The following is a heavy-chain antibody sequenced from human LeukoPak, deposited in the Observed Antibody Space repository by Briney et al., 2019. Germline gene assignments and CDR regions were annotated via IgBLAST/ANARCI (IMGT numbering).Heavy chain of an antibody. V-gene: IGHV4-34*01. Sequence: SETLSLTCAVYGGSFSGYYWSWIRQPPGKGLEWIGEINHSGSTNYNPSLKSRVTISVDTSKNQFSLKLSSVTAADTAVYYCARDSGMAPGYWGQGTLVTVSP. D-gene: IGHD5-24*01. CDR1: GGSFSGYY. CDR2: INHSGST. CDR3: ARDSGMAPGY. J-gene: IGHJ4*02.